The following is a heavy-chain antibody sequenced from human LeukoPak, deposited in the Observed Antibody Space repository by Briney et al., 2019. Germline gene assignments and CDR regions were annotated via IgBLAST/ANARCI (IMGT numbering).Heavy chain of an antibody. CDR1: GFTFRGMD. V-gene: IGHV3-13*01. J-gene: IGHJ6*03. CDR3: ARGPPSGKYYYLDV. Sequence: GGPLSLSVQASGFTFRGMDRHGVGQPTGQGRKGFSTIGTASDTYYPGSVEGRLNLSRDNAKNSLYLEMNSLTAGDTAVYYCARGPPSGKYYYLDVWGKGTTVTVSS. D-gene: IGHD6-19*01. CDR2: IGTASDT.